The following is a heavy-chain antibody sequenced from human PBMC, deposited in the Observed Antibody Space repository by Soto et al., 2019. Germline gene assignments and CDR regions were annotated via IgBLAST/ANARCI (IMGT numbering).Heavy chain of an antibody. CDR2: IIPIFGTA. D-gene: IGHD6-19*01. CDR1: GGTFSSYA. J-gene: IGHJ4*02. CDR3: ARGGYSSGWYNYFDY. V-gene: IGHV1-69*06. Sequence: VASVKVSCKASGGTFSSYAISWVRQAPGQGLEWMGGIIPIFGTANYAQKFQGRVTITADKSTSTAYMELSSLRSEDTAVYYCARGGYSSGWYNYFDYWGQGTLVTVSS.